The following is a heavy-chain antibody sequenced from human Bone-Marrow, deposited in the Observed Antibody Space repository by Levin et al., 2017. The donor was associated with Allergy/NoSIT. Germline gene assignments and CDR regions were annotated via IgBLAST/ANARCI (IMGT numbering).Heavy chain of an antibody. CDR1: GFTFSDFA. J-gene: IGHJ6*02. V-gene: IGHV3-23*01. CDR2: IGPGDGRNTDNT. CDR3: ADYVQTGMDV. D-gene: IGHD3-10*02. Sequence: HPGGSLRLSCAASGFTFSDFAMAWFRHVPGKGLEWVSVIGPGDGRNTDNTHYADSVRGRFTISRDNSKNTVYLQMNSLRVDDAAIYYCADYVQTGMDVWGQGTTVTVSS.